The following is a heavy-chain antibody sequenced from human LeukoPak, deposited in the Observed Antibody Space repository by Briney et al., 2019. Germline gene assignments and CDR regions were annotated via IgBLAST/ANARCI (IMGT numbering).Heavy chain of an antibody. Sequence: PSETLSLTCTVSGGSISSNYWSWIRQPPGKGLEWIGYIYYSGSTNYNPSLKSRVTISVDTSKNQFSLKLSSVTAADTAVYYCARSSGAFDYWGQGTLVTISS. J-gene: IGHJ4*02. D-gene: IGHD3-10*01. CDR1: GGSISSNY. V-gene: IGHV4-59*01. CDR3: ARSSGAFDY. CDR2: IYYSGST.